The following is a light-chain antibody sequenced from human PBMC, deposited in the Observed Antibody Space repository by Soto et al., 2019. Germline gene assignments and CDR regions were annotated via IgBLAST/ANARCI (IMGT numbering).Light chain of an antibody. J-gene: IGKJ1*01. V-gene: IGKV3-11*01. Sequence: IVLTQSPATLSLSPGERATLSCRASQSVGNNLAWYQQKPGQAPRLLIYDVFNRAAGIPARFSGSGSGTDFPLTISSLEPEDFAVYYCLQRSVWPWTFGQGTKVEVK. CDR3: LQRSVWPWT. CDR1: QSVGNN. CDR2: DVF.